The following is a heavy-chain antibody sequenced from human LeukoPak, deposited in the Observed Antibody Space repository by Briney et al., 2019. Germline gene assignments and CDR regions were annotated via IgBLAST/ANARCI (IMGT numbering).Heavy chain of an antibody. V-gene: IGHV3-53*01. CDR1: GFTVSGTH. CDR2: IYTGGTT. Sequence: AGGSLRLSCAASGFTVSGTHMSWVRQAPGKGLEWVSAIYTGGTTYYSDSVEGRFTISRDKSKNTLYLQMDSLRVEDTAVYYCARDRATSGGGLDSWGQGTLVTVSS. J-gene: IGHJ4*02. D-gene: IGHD3-16*01. CDR3: ARDRATSGGGLDS.